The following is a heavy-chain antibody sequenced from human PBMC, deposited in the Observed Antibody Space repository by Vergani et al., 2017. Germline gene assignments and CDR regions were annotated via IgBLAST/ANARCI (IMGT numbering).Heavy chain of an antibody. D-gene: IGHD1-20*01. Sequence: EVQLVESGGGLVQPGGSLRLSCAASGFTFSSYWMSWVRQAPGKGLEWVANIKQDGSEKYYVDSVKGRFTISRDNAKNSLYLQMNSLRAEDTAVYYCARGHRKSITGPTGDIWGQGTMVTVSS. CDR3: ARGHRKSITGPTGDI. J-gene: IGHJ3*02. V-gene: IGHV3-7*03. CDR2: IKQDGSEK. CDR1: GFTFSSYW.